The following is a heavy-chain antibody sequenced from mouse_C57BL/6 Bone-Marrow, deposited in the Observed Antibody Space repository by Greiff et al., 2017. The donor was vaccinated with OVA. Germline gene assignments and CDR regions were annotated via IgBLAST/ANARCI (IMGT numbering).Heavy chain of an antibody. Sequence: EVKLEESGGGLVKPGGSLKLSCAASGFTFSSYAMSWVRQTPEKRLEWVATISDGGSYTYYPDNVKGRFTISRDNAKNNLYLQMSHLKSEDTAMYYCAREQLRLYAMDYWGQGTSVTVSS. CDR2: ISDGGSYT. CDR3: AREQLRLYAMDY. V-gene: IGHV5-4*01. D-gene: IGHD3-2*02. J-gene: IGHJ4*01. CDR1: GFTFSSYA.